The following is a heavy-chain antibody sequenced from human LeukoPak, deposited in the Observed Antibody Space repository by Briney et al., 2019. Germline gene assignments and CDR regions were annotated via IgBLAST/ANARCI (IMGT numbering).Heavy chain of an antibody. V-gene: IGHV4-31*03. Sequence: SQTLSLTCTVSGGSISSGGYYWSWIRQHPGKGLEWIGYIYYSGSTYYNPSLKSRVTISVDTSKNQFSLKPSSVTAADTAVYYCARVGSGWFTVDYWGQGTLVTVSS. CDR2: IYYSGST. D-gene: IGHD6-19*01. CDR1: GGSISSGGYY. CDR3: ARVGSGWFTVDY. J-gene: IGHJ4*02.